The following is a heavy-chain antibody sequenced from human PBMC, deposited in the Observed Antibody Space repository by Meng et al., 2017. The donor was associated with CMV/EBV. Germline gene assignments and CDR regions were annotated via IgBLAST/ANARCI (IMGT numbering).Heavy chain of an antibody. J-gene: IGHJ4*02. CDR3: AKDRALGGGAYYFED. D-gene: IGHD3-3*01. V-gene: IGHV3-23*01. CDR1: GLTFSNDA. Sequence: SGLTFSNDAISWVRLAPEKGLEWVSSISGSGMITYYAESVKGRFTISRDNSKNTLYLQMNTLRADDTAIYYCAKDRALGGGAYYFEDWGQGTLVTVSS. CDR2: ISGSGMIT.